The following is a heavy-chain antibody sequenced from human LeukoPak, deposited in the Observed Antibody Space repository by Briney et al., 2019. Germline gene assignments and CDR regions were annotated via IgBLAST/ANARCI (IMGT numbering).Heavy chain of an antibody. CDR1: GGSISSYY. J-gene: IGHJ4*02. Sequence: SETLSLTCTVSGGSISSYYWSWIRQPAGKGQEWIGRIYTSGSTNYNPSLKSRVTISVDKSKNQFSLKLSSVTAADTAVYYCAASYCGGDCYSYYFDYWGQGTLVTVSS. D-gene: IGHD2-21*02. CDR2: IYTSGST. V-gene: IGHV4-4*07. CDR3: AASYCGGDCYSYYFDY.